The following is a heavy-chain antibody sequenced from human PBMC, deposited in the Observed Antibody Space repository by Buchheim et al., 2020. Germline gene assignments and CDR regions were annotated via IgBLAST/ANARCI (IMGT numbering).Heavy chain of an antibody. CDR3: AKVAGYCSSTSCYTNYYYYGMDV. V-gene: IGHV3-30*18. CDR1: GFTFSDYY. CDR2: IPYDGSNK. Sequence: QVQLVESGGGLVKPGGSLRLSCAASGFTFSDYYMSWIRQAPGKGLEWVAVIPYDGSNKYYADSVKGRFTISRDNSKNTLYLQMNSLRAEDTAVYYCAKVAGYCSSTSCYTNYYYYGMDVWGQGTT. J-gene: IGHJ6*02. D-gene: IGHD2-2*02.